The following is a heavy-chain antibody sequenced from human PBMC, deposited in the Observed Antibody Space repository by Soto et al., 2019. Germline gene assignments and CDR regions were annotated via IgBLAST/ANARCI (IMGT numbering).Heavy chain of an antibody. V-gene: IGHV4-59*01. CDR2: IYYSGST. CDR3: ARETLGAVAAAY. Sequence: SESLSLTCTIYGGSFSGYYWSWIRHPPGKGLEWIGYIYYSGSTNYNPSLKSRVTISVDTSKNQFSLKLSSVTAADTAVYYCARETLGAVAAAYWRQGNLVPASP. CDR1: GGSFSGYY. D-gene: IGHD6-19*01. J-gene: IGHJ4*02.